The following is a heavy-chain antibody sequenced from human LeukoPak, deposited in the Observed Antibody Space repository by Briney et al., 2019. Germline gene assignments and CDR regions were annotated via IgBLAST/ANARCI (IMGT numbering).Heavy chain of an antibody. D-gene: IGHD3-3*01. Sequence: SETLSLTCTVSGGSISSYYWSWIRQPPGKGLEWIGYIYYSGSTNYNPSLKSRVTISVDTSKNQFSLKLSSVTAADPAVYYFSRLYYGSYGMDVGGQGTTVTVS. V-gene: IGHV4-59*12. CDR3: SRLYYGSYGMDV. J-gene: IGHJ6*02. CDR1: GGSISSYY. CDR2: IYYSGST.